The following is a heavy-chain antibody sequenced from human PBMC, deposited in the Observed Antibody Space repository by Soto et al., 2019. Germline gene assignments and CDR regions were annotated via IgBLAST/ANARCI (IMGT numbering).Heavy chain of an antibody. CDR1: GYSFTSYW. CDR3: ARPNYYDSSGYYKVGACDI. Sequence: GESLKISCKGSGYSFTSYWIGWVRQMPGKGLEWMGIIYPGDSDTRYSPSFQGQVTISADKSISTAYLRWSSLKASDTAMYYCARPNYYDSSGYYKVGACDIWGQWTMVTVSS. CDR2: IYPGDSDT. D-gene: IGHD3-22*01. V-gene: IGHV5-51*01. J-gene: IGHJ3*02.